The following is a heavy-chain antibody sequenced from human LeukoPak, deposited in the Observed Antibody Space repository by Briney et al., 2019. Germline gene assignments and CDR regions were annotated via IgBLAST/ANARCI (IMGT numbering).Heavy chain of an antibody. Sequence: GGSLGLSCAASGFTFSSYWMSWVRQAPGKGLEWVSVIYSGGSTYYADSVKGRFTISRDNSKNTLYLQMNSLRAEDTAVYYCASKVFPEVSSSWYGGLVEYYYYGMDVWGQGTTVTVSS. CDR1: GFTFSSYW. CDR3: ASKVFPEVSSSWYGGLVEYYYYGMDV. D-gene: IGHD6-13*01. J-gene: IGHJ6*02. CDR2: IYSGGST. V-gene: IGHV3-66*01.